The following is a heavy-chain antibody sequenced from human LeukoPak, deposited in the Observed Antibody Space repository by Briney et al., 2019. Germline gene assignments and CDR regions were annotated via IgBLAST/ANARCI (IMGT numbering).Heavy chain of an antibody. D-gene: IGHD2/OR15-2a*01. Sequence: GSLRLSCAASGFTVSSNYMSWVRQAPGKGLEWVSTINISGGSTFYADSVKGRFTISRDNSKNTLSLQMNSLRAEDTAIYYCAKGESKDYLNYFDYLNYFDHWGQGALVTVSS. CDR3: AKGESKDYLNYFDYLNYFDH. CDR2: INISGGST. V-gene: IGHV3-23*01. CDR1: GFTVSSNY. J-gene: IGHJ4*02.